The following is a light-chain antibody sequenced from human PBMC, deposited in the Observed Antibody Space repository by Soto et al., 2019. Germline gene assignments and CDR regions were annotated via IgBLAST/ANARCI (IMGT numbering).Light chain of an antibody. V-gene: IGKV1-39*01. J-gene: IGKJ3*01. Sequence: DIQMTQSPSSLSASVGDIVTLTCRARQSISSYLTWYQQKPGKAPKLLIYAASSLQSGVPSRFSDSGSGTAFTLTISSLQPEDFATYYCHQIYSTRDWTFGPGTKVDIK. CDR2: AAS. CDR3: HQIYSTRDWT. CDR1: QSISSY.